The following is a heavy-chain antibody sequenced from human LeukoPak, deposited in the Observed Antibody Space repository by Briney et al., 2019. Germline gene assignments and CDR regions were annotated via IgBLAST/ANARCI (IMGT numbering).Heavy chain of an antibody. V-gene: IGHV3-30*18. J-gene: IGHJ3*02. CDR2: ISYDGSNK. CDR1: GFTFSSYG. CDR3: AKIAVAETDAFDI. D-gene: IGHD6-19*01. Sequence: GGSLRLSCTASGFTFSSYGMHWVRQAPGKGLEWAAVISYDGSNKYYADSVKGRFTISRDNSKNTLYLQMNSLRAEDTAVYYCAKIAVAETDAFDIWGQGTMVTVSS.